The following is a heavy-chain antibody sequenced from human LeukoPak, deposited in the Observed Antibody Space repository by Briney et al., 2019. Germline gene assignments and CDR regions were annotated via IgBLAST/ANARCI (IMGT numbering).Heavy chain of an antibody. CDR3: TSVTVGATAPWFDP. V-gene: IGHV7-4-1*02. D-gene: IGHD1-26*01. CDR1: GNILTRYT. J-gene: IGHJ5*02. Sequence: ASVKVSCKASGNILTRYTINWVRQAPGQGLEWMGWINTNTGKPVYAQGLTGRFVFSWDTSVSTAYLQISSLKTEDTGIYFCTSVTVGATAPWFDPWGQGTPVTVSS. CDR2: INTNTGKP.